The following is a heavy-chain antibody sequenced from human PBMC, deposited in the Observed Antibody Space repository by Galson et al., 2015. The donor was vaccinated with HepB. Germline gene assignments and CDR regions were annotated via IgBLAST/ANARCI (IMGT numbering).Heavy chain of an antibody. D-gene: IGHD3-22*01. J-gene: IGHJ3*02. CDR2: IKQDGSEK. V-gene: IGHV3-7*03. CDR1: GFTFSSYW. Sequence: SLRLSCAASGFTFSSYWMSWVRQAPGKGLEWVANIKQDGSEKYYVDSVKGRFTISRDNAKNSLYLQMNSLRAEDTAVYYCARVGGYYYDSKAAFDIWGQGTMVTVSS. CDR3: ARVGGYYYDSKAAFDI.